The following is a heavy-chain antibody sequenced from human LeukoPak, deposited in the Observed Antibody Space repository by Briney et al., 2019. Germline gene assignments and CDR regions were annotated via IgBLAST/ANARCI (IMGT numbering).Heavy chain of an antibody. J-gene: IGHJ6*03. CDR2: ISGSGGST. D-gene: IGHD3-3*01. V-gene: IGHV3-23*01. CDR1: GFTFSSYA. CDR3: ATKGRHRLRFYYMAV. Sequence: RSGGSLRLSCAASGFTFSSYAMSWVRQAPGKGLEWVSAISGSGGSTYYADSVKGRFTISRDNSKNTLYLQMNSLRAEDTAVYYCATKGRHRLRFYYMAVWGKGTTVTVSS.